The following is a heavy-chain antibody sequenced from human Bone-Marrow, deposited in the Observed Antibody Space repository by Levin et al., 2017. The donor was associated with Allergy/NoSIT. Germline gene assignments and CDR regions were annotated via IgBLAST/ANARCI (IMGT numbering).Heavy chain of an antibody. V-gene: IGHV3-74*01. Sequence: QTGGSLRLSCAASGFTFSSYWMHWVRQVPGKGLVWVSRINTDGSSTNYADSVKGRFTVSRDNARNTLYLQLNGLRAEDTAIYYCARGWDGACYGTHWGQGALVTVSS. CDR3: ARGWDGACYGTH. J-gene: IGHJ4*02. D-gene: IGHD2-21*02. CDR1: GFTFSSYW. CDR2: INTDGSST.